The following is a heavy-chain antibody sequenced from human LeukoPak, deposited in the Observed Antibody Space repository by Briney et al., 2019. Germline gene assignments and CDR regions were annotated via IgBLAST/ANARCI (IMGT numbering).Heavy chain of an antibody. CDR1: GGSISSYY. CDR3: ARVKRVVTMVRGVRDYYYYMDV. J-gene: IGHJ6*03. Sequence: PSETLSPTCTVSGGSISSYYWSWIRQPAGKGLEWIGRIYTSGSTNYNPSLKSRVTISVDTSKNQFSLKLSSVTAADTAVYYCARVKRVVTMVRGVRDYYYYMDVWGKGTTVTVSS. CDR2: IYTSGST. V-gene: IGHV4-4*07. D-gene: IGHD3-10*01.